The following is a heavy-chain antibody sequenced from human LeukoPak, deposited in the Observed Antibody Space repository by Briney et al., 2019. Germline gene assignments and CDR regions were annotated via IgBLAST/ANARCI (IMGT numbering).Heavy chain of an antibody. J-gene: IGHJ2*01. CDR1: GGSIRSSY. D-gene: IGHD2-2*03. V-gene: IGHV4-59*01. CDR3: ARVDRHWYFDL. CDR2: MYYSGNT. Sequence: SETLSLTCTVSGGSIRSSYWNWIRQPPGKGLEWIGYMYYSGNTKYNPSLKGRVTISIDTSKNQFSLKLTSVTAADTAVYYCARVDRHWYFDLWGRGTLVTVSS.